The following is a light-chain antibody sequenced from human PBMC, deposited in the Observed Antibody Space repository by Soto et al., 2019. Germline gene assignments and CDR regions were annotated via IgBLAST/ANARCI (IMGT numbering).Light chain of an antibody. CDR1: QTISSW. CDR3: QHYNSYPEA. J-gene: IGKJ1*01. V-gene: IGKV1-5*03. Sequence: DIQMTQSPSTLSVSVGDRVTITCRASQTISSWFAWYQQKPGKAPKLLIYKASTLKSGVPSRSRGSGSGTELTLTISSLQPDDFATYYCQHYNSYPEAFGQGTKVDIK. CDR2: KAS.